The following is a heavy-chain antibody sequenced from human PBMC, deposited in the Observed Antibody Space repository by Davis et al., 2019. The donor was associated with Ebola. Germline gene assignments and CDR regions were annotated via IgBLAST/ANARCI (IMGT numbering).Heavy chain of an antibody. J-gene: IGHJ6*04. CDR3: ARGYGDYPYYYGMDV. D-gene: IGHD4-17*01. CDR1: GYTFTSYG. CDR2: VNPYSGGT. V-gene: IGHV1-2*06. Sequence: AASVKVSCKASGYTFTSYGISWVRQAPGQGLEWMGRVNPYSGGTNYAQKFQGRVTMTRDTSISTAYMELSSLRSEDTAMYYCARGYGDYPYYYGMDVWGKGTTVTVSS.